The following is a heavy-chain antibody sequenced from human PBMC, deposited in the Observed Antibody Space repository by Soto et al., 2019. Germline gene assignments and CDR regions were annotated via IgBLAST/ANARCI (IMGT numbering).Heavy chain of an antibody. CDR3: ARIGDILTGYAFDY. CDR2: IYYSGST. Sequence: QVQLQESGPGLVKPSETLSLTCTVSGGSLSRYYWSWIRQPPGKGLEWIGYIYYSGSTNYNPSLKSRVTISVDTSQNHFSLKLSSMTAADTAVYYCARIGDILTGYAFDYWGQGTLVTVSS. J-gene: IGHJ4*02. V-gene: IGHV4-59*01. CDR1: GGSLSRYY. D-gene: IGHD3-9*01.